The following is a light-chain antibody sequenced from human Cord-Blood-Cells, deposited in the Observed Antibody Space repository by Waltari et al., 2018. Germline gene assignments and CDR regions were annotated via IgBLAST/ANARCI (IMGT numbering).Light chain of an antibody. Sequence: QSALTQPPSASGSPGQSVTIPCTGTSSDVGGYNSVSWYQQHPGKAPKLMIYEVSKRPSGVPDRFSGSKSGNTASLTVSGLQAEDEADYYCSSYAGSNKDVFGTGTKVTVL. V-gene: IGLV2-8*01. CDR2: EVS. J-gene: IGLJ1*01. CDR3: SSYAGSNKDV. CDR1: SSDVGGYNS.